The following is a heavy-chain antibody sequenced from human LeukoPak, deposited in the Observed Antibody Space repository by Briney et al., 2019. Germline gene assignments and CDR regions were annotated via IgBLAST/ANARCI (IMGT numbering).Heavy chain of an antibody. D-gene: IGHD5-24*01. Sequence: GGSLRLSCVASGFTFTNNWMSWVRQAPGKGLEWVSAISGSGGSTYYADSVKGRFTISRDNSKNTLYLQMNSLRAEDTAVYYCAKDGVERWLHPLDYWGQGTLVTVSS. CDR1: GFTFTNNW. J-gene: IGHJ4*02. CDR3: AKDGVERWLHPLDY. V-gene: IGHV3-23*01. CDR2: ISGSGGST.